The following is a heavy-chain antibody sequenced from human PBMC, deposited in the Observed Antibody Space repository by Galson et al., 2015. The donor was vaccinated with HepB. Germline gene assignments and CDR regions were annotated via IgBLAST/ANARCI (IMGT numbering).Heavy chain of an antibody. CDR1: GFTFRNYG. J-gene: IGHJ4*02. CDR2: ISGSGGST. CDR3: AKDLFDVVTEGVFDY. V-gene: IGHV3-23*01. D-gene: IGHD4-23*01. Sequence: SLRLSCAASGFTFRNYGMQWVRQAPGKGLEWVSAISGSGGSTYYADSVKGRFTISRDNSKNTLYLQMNSPRAEDTAVYYCAKDLFDVVTEGVFDYWGQGTLVTVSS.